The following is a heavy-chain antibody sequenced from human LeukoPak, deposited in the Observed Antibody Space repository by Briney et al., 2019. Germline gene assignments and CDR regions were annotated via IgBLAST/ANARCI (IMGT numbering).Heavy chain of an antibody. CDR1: DGSISSSNW. CDR2: IYHSGST. J-gene: IGHJ4*02. D-gene: IGHD3-3*01. Sequence: SETLSLTCAVSDGSISSSNWWSWVRQPPGKGLEWIGEIYHSGSTNYNPSLKSRVTISVDKSKNQFSLKLSSVTAADTAVYYCARRGRFLEWSIGGVDYWGQGTLVTVSS. V-gene: IGHV4-4*02. CDR3: ARRGRFLEWSIGGVDY.